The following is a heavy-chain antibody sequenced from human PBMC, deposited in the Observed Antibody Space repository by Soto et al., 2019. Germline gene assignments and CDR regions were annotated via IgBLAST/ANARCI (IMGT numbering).Heavy chain of an antibody. V-gene: IGHV3-30*18. J-gene: IGHJ5*02. CDR3: ANWGVGVSCWFDP. CDR1: GFTFSSYG. CDR2: ISYDGSNK. D-gene: IGHD2-8*01. Sequence: QVQLVESGGGVVQPGRSLRLSCAASGFTFSSYGMHWVRQAPGKGLEWVAVISYDGSNKYYADSVKGRFTISRDNSKNTLYLQMNSLRAEDTAVYYCANWGVGVSCWFDPWGQGTLVTVSS.